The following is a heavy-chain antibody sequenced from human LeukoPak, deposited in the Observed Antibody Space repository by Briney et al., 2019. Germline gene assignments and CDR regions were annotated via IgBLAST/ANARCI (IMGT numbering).Heavy chain of an antibody. CDR3: ARDSYDFWSGYLGDY. Sequence: ASVKVSCKASGYTFTSNYMHWVRQAPGQGLEWMGIINPSGGSTSYAQKFQGRVIMTRDTSTSTVYMELSSLRSEDTAVYYCARDSYDFWSGYLGDYWGQGTLVTVSS. V-gene: IGHV1-46*01. D-gene: IGHD3-3*01. CDR2: INPSGGST. J-gene: IGHJ4*02. CDR1: GYTFTSNY.